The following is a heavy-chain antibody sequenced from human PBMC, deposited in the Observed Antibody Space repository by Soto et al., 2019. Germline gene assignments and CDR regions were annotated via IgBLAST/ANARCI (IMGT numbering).Heavy chain of an antibody. D-gene: IGHD5-12*01. CDR1: GGTFSSYA. Sequence: QVQLVQSGAEVKKPGSSVKVSCKASGGTFSSYAISWVRQAPGQGLEWMGGIIPIFGTANYAQKFQGRVTITAEEATSTAYMELSSLRSEDTAVYYCASSGHDFLIYYGMDVWGQGTTVTVSS. CDR2: IIPIFGTA. V-gene: IGHV1-69*12. CDR3: ASSGHDFLIYYGMDV. J-gene: IGHJ6*02.